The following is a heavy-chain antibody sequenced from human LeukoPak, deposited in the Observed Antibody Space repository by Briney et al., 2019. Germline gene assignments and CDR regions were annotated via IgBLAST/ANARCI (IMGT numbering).Heavy chain of an antibody. CDR3: ARGGYYYDAYDSVDY. D-gene: IGHD3-22*01. J-gene: IGHJ4*02. CDR1: GFSFGSYG. V-gene: IGHV3-48*01. CDR2: ISVSSSTI. Sequence: PGGSLRLSCTASGFSFGSYGMHWVRQAPGKGLQWISYISVSSSTINCADSVRGRFTTSRDNAKNSLFLQLTSLRAEDTGFYYCARGGYYYDAYDSVDYWGQGTLVTVSS.